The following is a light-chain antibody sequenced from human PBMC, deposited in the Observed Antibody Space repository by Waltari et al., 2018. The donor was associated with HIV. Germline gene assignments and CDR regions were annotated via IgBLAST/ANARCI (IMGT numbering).Light chain of an antibody. V-gene: IGLV7-46*01. J-gene: IGLJ2*01. CDR1: TGTVPRAHH. Sequence: QALVTQEPSLTVSPGGTVTLTCGSSTGTVPRAHHPYWFQQKSRQAPRTLIYDTSNTHAWTPARFSGSLLGGKAALTLSGAQHEDEADYFCLLSYAGARPVVFGGGTKLTVL. CDR3: LLSYAGARPVV. CDR2: DTS.